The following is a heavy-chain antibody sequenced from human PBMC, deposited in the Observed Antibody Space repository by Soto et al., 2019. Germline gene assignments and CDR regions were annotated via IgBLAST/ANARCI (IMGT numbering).Heavy chain of an antibody. V-gene: IGHV1-69*01. CDR1: RVAFSKFI. D-gene: IGHD3-22*01. J-gene: IGHJ6*01. Sequence: QAQLEQSGGEVKKPGSSVKVSCKASRVAFSKFIVTWVLQAPGLGLEWVGGIIPIFGTANYAQKLQGRVTITAGESTSTSYMEVNNLRSEDTAVYYCAQVRDSSPMRYSYGMDVW. CDR3: AQVRDSSPMRYSYGMDV. CDR2: IIPIFGTA.